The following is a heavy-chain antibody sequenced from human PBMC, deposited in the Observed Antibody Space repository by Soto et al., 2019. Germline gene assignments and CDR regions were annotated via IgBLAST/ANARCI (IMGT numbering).Heavy chain of an antibody. CDR2: ISGSGGST. CDR3: AKHRRAVLWSGELGGSYFDS. Sequence: EVQLLESGGGLVQPGGSLRLSCAASGFTFSSYAMSWVRQAPGKGLEWVSAISGSGGSTYYADSVKGRFTISRDNSKNRLYLKRSGRRAENTAVNNWAKHRRAVLWSGELGGSYFDSWGEGPLVTVSS. CDR1: GFTFSSYA. J-gene: IGHJ4*02. V-gene: IGHV3-23*01. D-gene: IGHD3-10*01.